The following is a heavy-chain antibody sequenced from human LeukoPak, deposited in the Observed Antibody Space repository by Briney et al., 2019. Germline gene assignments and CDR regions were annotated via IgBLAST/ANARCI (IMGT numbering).Heavy chain of an antibody. CDR2: VSGSGGAT. Sequence: GGSLRLSCAASGFPFSSHAMSWVRLAPGKGLEWVSTVSGSGGATYYADSVKGRFTISRDNSKNTVYLQMNSLRAEDTAVYYCAKGEYSSGWYDAFDIWGQGTMVTVSS. CDR1: GFPFSSHA. CDR3: AKGEYSSGWYDAFDI. V-gene: IGHV3-23*01. J-gene: IGHJ3*02. D-gene: IGHD6-19*01.